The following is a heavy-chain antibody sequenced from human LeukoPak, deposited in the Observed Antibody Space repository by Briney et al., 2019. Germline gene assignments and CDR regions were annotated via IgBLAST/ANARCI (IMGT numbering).Heavy chain of an antibody. D-gene: IGHD2-2*01. CDR2: TLHSGDP. V-gene: IGHV4-34*01. CDR1: DGSFIGYY. CDR3: ARGPIVAVPAVYYYYMDV. J-gene: IGHJ6*03. Sequence: PSETLSLTCAVYDGSFIGYYSTWVRQTPGKGLEWIGDTLHSGDPNYNPSLESRATISVDTSQHQFTLNLTSVTAADTAVYFCARGPIVAVPAVYYYYMDVWGSGTTVTVSS.